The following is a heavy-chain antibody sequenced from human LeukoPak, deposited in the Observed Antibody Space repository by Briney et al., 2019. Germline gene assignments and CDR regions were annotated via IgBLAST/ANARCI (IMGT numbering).Heavy chain of an antibody. CDR2: INPNSGGT. D-gene: IGHD5-18*01. J-gene: IGHJ3*02. CDR3: ARGIRGYSYGYDAFDI. Sequence: ASVKVSCKASGYTFTGYYMHWVRQAPGQGLEWMGWINPNSGGTNYAQKLQGWVTMTRDTSISTAYMELSRLRSDDTAVYYCARGIRGYSYGYDAFDIWGQGTMVTVSS. CDR1: GYTFTGYY. V-gene: IGHV1-2*04.